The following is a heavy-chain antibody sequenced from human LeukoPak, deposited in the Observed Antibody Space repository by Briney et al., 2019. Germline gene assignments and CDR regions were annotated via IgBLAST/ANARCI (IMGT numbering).Heavy chain of an antibody. Sequence: SETLSLTCGVYGGSFSGYYWSWIRQPPGKGLEWVGEISQTGSGRTNYNPSLKSRVTMSADTSKNQLSLKLSSVTAADTAVYYCARPYYYDSRIDPWGQGILVTVFS. CDR2: ISQTGSGRT. J-gene: IGHJ5*02. CDR1: GGSFSGYY. CDR3: ARPYYYDSRIDP. V-gene: IGHV4-34*01. D-gene: IGHD3-22*01.